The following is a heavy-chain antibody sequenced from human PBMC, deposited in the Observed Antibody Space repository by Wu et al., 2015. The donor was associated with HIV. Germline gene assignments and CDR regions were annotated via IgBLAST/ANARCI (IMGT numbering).Heavy chain of an antibody. J-gene: IGHJ6*03. CDR2: INPNSGAT. Sequence: QVQLLQSGAEVKKPGASVRVSCKASGYTFNDYFIHWVRQAPGQGLEWMGWINPNSGATNYAEKFQGRVTMTSDTSINTAYMVLTGLKSNDTALYYCARDWQFHVIFDDYYIDVWGEGTTVIVSS. D-gene: IGHD3-3*02. CDR3: ARDWQFHVIFDDYYIDV. V-gene: IGHV1-2*02. CDR1: GYTFNDYF.